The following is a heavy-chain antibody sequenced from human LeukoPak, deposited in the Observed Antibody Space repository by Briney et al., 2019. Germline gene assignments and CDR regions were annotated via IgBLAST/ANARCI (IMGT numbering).Heavy chain of an antibody. Sequence: SETLSLTCTVSGGSISSGDYYWSWIRQPPGKGLEWIGYIYYSGSTYYNPSLKSRVTISVNTSKNQFSLKLSSVTAADTAVYYCATLDYYDSSGRLVSAFDIWGQGTMVTVSS. J-gene: IGHJ3*02. CDR2: IYYSGST. D-gene: IGHD3-22*01. CDR1: GGSISSGDYY. V-gene: IGHV4-30-4*01. CDR3: ATLDYYDSSGRLVSAFDI.